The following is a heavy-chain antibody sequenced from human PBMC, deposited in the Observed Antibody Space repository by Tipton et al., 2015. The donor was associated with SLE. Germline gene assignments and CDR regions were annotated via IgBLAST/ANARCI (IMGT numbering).Heavy chain of an antibody. J-gene: IGHJ6*02. V-gene: IGHV4-59*01. CDR1: GGSISSYY. D-gene: IGHD6-25*01. CDR3: ARAAAPWYNYYGMDV. Sequence: TLSLTCTVSGGSISSYYWSWIRQPPGKGLEWIGYFYYSGSTYYNPSLKSRVTISVDTSKNQFSLKLSSVTAADTAVYYCARAAAPWYNYYGMDVWGQGTTVTVSS. CDR2: FYYSGST.